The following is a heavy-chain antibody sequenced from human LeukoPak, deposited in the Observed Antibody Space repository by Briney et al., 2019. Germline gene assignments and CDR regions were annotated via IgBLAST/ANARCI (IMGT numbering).Heavy chain of an antibody. Sequence: PGGSLRLSCAASGFTFSSYAMNWVRQAPGKGLERVSGISAGGGGTYYADSVKGRFTISRDNSKNTLYLQMNSLRGEDTAVFYCATQSLSLHGSGSGPLDYWGQGTLVTVSS. CDR1: GFTFSSYA. CDR2: ISAGGGGT. D-gene: IGHD3-10*01. J-gene: IGHJ4*02. CDR3: ATQSLSLHGSGSGPLDY. V-gene: IGHV3-23*01.